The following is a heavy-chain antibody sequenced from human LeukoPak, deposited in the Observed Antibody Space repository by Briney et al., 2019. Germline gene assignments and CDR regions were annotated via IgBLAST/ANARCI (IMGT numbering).Heavy chain of an antibody. J-gene: IGHJ6*02. Sequence: GGSLRLSCAASGFTFSDYYMSWIRQAPGKGLEWVSYISSSGSTIYYADSVKGRFTISRDNAKNSLYLQMNSLRAEDTAVYYCAREERVLGVYSNHPHYYGMDVWGQGTTVTVSS. D-gene: IGHD4-4*01. CDR1: GFTFSDYY. CDR2: ISSSGSTI. CDR3: AREERVLGVYSNHPHYYGMDV. V-gene: IGHV3-11*01.